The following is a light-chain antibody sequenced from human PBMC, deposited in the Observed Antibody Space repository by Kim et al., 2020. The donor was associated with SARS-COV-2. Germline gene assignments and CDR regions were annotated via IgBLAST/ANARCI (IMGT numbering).Light chain of an antibody. J-gene: IGKJ4*01. V-gene: IGKV1-5*03. Sequence: ASVGDRVTITCRASQSISNWLAWYQQKPGKTPNLLVYQASTLESGFPSRFSGSGSGTEFTLTISSLQPDDFATYYCQQYNTYPLTFGGGTKVDIK. CDR3: QQYNTYPLT. CDR1: QSISNW. CDR2: QAS.